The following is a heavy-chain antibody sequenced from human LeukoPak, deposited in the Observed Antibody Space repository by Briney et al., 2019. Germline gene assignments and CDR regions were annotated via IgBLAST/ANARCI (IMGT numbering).Heavy chain of an antibody. CDR3: AKGGGGRLIYYYYMDV. Sequence: GGSLRLSCVASGFTFDDYAMHWVRQVPGKGLEWVSCIKWNSGTLGYAVSVKGRFTISRDNAKNSLYLQMNSLRAEDMALYYCAKGGGGRLIYYYYMDVWGKGTTVTVSS. J-gene: IGHJ6*03. CDR2: IKWNSGTL. V-gene: IGHV3-9*03. CDR1: GFTFDDYA. D-gene: IGHD3-16*01.